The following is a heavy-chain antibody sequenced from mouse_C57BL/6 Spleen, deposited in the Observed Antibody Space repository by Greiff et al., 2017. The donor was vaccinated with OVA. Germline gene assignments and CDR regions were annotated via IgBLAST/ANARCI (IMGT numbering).Heavy chain of an antibody. CDR2: INPSNGGT. J-gene: IGHJ4*01. V-gene: IGHV1-53*01. CDR1: GYTFTSYW. CDR3: ATAPDSSGYYYAMDY. D-gene: IGHD3-2*02. Sequence: QVQLQQPGTDLVKPGASVKLSCKASGYTFTSYWMHWVKQRPGQGLEWIGNINPSNGGTNYNEKFKSKATLTVDKSSSTAYMQLSSLTSEDSAVYYCATAPDSSGYYYAMDYWGQGTSVTVSS.